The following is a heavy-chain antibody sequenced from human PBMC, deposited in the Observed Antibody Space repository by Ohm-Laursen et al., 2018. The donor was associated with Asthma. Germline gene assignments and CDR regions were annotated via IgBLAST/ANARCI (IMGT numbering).Heavy chain of an antibody. CDR3: ARDYRIAAGNDAFDI. CDR1: GYTFTSYA. Sequence: ASVKVSCKASGYTFTSYAMHWVRQAPGQRLEWMGWINAGNGNTKYSQKFQGRVTITRDTSASTAYMELSSLRSEDTAMYYCARDYRIAAGNDAFDIWGQGTMVTVSS. CDR2: INAGNGNT. J-gene: IGHJ3*02. D-gene: IGHD6-6*01. V-gene: IGHV1-3*01.